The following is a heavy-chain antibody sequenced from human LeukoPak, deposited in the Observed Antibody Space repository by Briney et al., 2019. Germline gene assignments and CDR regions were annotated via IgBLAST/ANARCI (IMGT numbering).Heavy chain of an antibody. CDR1: GFTFSSYS. CDR3: ARVWVLSSPVAGTEGY. CDR2: ISSSSSTI. D-gene: IGHD6-19*01. Sequence: GGSLRLSCAASGFTFSSYSMNWVRQAPGKGLEWVSYISSSSSTIYYADSVKGRFTISRDNAKNSLYLQMNSLRAEDTAVYYCARVWVLSSPVAGTEGYWGQGTLVTVSS. J-gene: IGHJ4*02. V-gene: IGHV3-48*01.